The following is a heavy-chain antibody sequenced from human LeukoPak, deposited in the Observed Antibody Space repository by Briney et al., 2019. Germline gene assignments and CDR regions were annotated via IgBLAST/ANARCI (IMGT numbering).Heavy chain of an antibody. Sequence: ASVKVSCKASGYTFTSYYMHWVRQAPGQGLEWMGIINPSGGSTSYAQKFQGRVTMTRDTSTSTAYMELSSLRSEDTAVYYCAREVTIFGVVISYYYGMDVWGQGTTVTVSS. J-gene: IGHJ6*02. CDR3: AREVTIFGVVISYYYGMDV. CDR1: GYTFTSYY. D-gene: IGHD3-3*01. V-gene: IGHV1-46*01. CDR2: INPSGGST.